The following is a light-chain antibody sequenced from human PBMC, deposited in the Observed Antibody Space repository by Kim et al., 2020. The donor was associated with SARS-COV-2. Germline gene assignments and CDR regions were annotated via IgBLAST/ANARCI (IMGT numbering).Light chain of an antibody. J-gene: IGLJ3*02. CDR1: EWGDEY. CDR2: QDS. Sequence: ETPGQTASITCSGDEWGDEYACWYQQRPGQSPVLVIYQDSKRASGIPERFSGANSGNTATLTISGTQAMDEADYYCQAWDSSTLVFGGGTKLTVL. CDR3: QAWDSSTLV. V-gene: IGLV3-1*01.